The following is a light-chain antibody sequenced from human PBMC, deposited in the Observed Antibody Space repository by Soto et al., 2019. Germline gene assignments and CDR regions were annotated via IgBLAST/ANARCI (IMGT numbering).Light chain of an antibody. CDR3: QQHDVWPAT. V-gene: IGKV3-15*01. Sequence: EIVMTQSPATLSVSPGERFTLSCRASQSARNNLAWYQQKPGQAPRLLIYEAPIRATGVPARFSGSGYGTEFTLIISSLQSEDFAVYYCQQHDVWPATFGQGTKVDIK. CDR1: QSARNN. J-gene: IGKJ1*01. CDR2: EAP.